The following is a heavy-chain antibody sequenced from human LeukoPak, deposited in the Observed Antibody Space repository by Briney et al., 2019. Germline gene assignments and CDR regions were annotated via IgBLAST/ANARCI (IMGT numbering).Heavy chain of an antibody. D-gene: IGHD5-12*01. Sequence: GESLKISCTGSGYNFATYWIAWVRQMPGKGLEWMGIIYPDDSDTRVNPSFQGQVTISADKSISTAYLQWSSLKASDSAIYYCAGRRYSGYPGDYWGQGTLVTVSS. J-gene: IGHJ4*02. CDR3: AGRRYSGYPGDY. CDR1: GYNFATYW. V-gene: IGHV5-51*01. CDR2: IYPDDSDT.